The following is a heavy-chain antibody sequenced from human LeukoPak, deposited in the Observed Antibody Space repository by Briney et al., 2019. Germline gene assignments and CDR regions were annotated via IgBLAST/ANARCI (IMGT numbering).Heavy chain of an antibody. D-gene: IGHD2-15*01. CDR1: GYTFTGYY. CDR3: ARARSGTYEY. V-gene: IGHV1-2*02. Sequence: ASVKVSCKASGYTFTGYYMHWVRQAPGQGLEWMGWINPNSGGTNYAQKFQGRVTMTRDTSISTAYMDLSRLTSDDTAVYYCARARSGTYEYWGQGTLVTVSS. J-gene: IGHJ4*02. CDR2: INPNSGGT.